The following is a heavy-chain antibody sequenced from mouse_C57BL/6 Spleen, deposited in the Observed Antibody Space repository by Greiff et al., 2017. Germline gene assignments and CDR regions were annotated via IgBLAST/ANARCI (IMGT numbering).Heavy chain of an antibody. V-gene: IGHV1-61*01. D-gene: IGHD1-1*01. CDR2: IYPSDSET. CDR1: GYTFTSYW. J-gene: IGHJ4*01. CDR3: ARGGRIYYGSSWDAMDY. Sequence: QVQLKQPGAELVRPGSSVKLSCKASGYTFTSYWMDWVKQRPGQGLEWIGNIYPSDSETHYNQKFKDKATLTVDKSSSTAYMQLSSLTSEDSAVYYCARGGRIYYGSSWDAMDYWGQGTSVTVSS.